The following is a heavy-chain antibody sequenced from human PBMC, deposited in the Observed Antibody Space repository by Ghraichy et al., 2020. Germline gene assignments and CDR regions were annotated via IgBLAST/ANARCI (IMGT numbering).Heavy chain of an antibody. V-gene: IGHV4-39*01. CDR3: ARHKEWVRFRGVDI. Sequence: SETLSLSCTVSGGSISSSGYYWGWIRQPPGKGLEWIGNTYYNGRSYYNSSLKSRVTISVDTSKNQFSLKLRSVTAADTAVYYCARHKEWVRFRGVDIWGQGTMVTVSS. CDR2: TYYNGRS. CDR1: GGSISSSGYY. J-gene: IGHJ3*02. D-gene: IGHD5-12*01.